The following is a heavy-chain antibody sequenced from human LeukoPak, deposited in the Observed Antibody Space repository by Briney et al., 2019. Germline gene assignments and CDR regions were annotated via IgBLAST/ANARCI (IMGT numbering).Heavy chain of an antibody. CDR3: AKGSGIFGVVKDFDP. Sequence: GALRLSCAASGFTFSNYGMHWVRQAPGKGLEWVAVISYDGSNKFYADSVKGRFTISRDNSKNTLYPQMNSLRAEDTAVYYCAKGSGIFGVVKDFDPWGQGTLVTVSS. D-gene: IGHD3-3*01. CDR1: GFTFSNYG. J-gene: IGHJ5*02. V-gene: IGHV3-30*18. CDR2: ISYDGSNK.